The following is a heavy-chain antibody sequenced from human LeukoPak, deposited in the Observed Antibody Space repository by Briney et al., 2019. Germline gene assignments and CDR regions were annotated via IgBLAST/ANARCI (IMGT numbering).Heavy chain of an antibody. CDR3: ARDEQDSSSWYARWFDP. Sequence: SVKVSCEASGGTFSSYTISWVRQAPGQGLEWMGGIIPIFGTPHCAQTFQGRVTITADESTSTAYMELSSLRSEDTAVYYCARDEQDSSSWYARWFDPWGQGTLVTVSS. V-gene: IGHV1-69*13. CDR2: IIPIFGTP. CDR1: GGTFSSYT. J-gene: IGHJ5*02. D-gene: IGHD6-13*01.